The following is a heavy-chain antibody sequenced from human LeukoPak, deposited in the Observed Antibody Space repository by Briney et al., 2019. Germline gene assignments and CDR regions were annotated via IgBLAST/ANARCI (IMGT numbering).Heavy chain of an antibody. CDR2: IGTDGDT. J-gene: IGHJ5*02. D-gene: IGHD6-25*01. V-gene: IGHV3-13*01. Sequence: GGSLRLSRVASGFTLSSYDMHWVRQATGKGLEWVSSIGTDGDTYYSGSVKGRFTISRESAKNSVYLQMNSLRAGDTAVYYCARGGKGLGFDPWGQGTLVTVSS. CDR1: GFTLSSYD. CDR3: ARGGKGLGFDP.